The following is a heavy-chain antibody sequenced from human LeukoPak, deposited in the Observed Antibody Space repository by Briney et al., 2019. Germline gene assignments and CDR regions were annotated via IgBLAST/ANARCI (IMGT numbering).Heavy chain of an antibody. CDR1: GDSTTSYF. D-gene: IGHD5-18*01. Sequence: SETLSLTCTVSGDSTTSYFWSWIRQPPGKGLEWVGYTFYSGITNYNPSLKSRVTISVDTSKNQFSLKLSSVTAADTAVYYCARVRDRIQLWPKNKDSYCYMDVWGKGTTVTVSS. CDR3: ARVRDRIQLWPKNKDSYCYMDV. J-gene: IGHJ6*03. V-gene: IGHV4-59*01. CDR2: TFYSGIT.